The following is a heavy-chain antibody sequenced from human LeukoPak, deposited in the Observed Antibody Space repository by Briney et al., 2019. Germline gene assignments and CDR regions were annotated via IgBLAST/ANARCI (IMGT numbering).Heavy chain of an antibody. V-gene: IGHV3-74*01. CDR1: GFTFSSYW. CDR2: INSDGSST. D-gene: IGHD3-22*01. J-gene: IGHJ4*02. Sequence: GGSLRLSCAASGFTFSSYWMHWVRQAPGKGLVWVSRINSDGSSTSYADSVKGRFTISRDNAKNTLYLQMNSLRAEDTAVYYCAKDYYDSSGYHGGCFDYWGQGTLVTVSS. CDR3: AKDYYDSSGYHGGCFDY.